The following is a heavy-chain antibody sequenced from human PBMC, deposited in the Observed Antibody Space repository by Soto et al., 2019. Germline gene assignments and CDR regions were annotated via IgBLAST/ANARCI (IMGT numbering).Heavy chain of an antibody. J-gene: IGHJ4*02. V-gene: IGHV3-33*01. Sequence: GGSMRLSCAASGFTFSSYGMHWVRRAPGKGLEWVAVIWYDGSNKYYADSVKGRFTISRDNSKNTLYLQMNSLRAEDTAVYYCARDVWGLLYLDYWGQGTLVTVSS. CDR2: IWYDGSNK. D-gene: IGHD3-10*01. CDR3: ARDVWGLLYLDY. CDR1: GFTFSSYG.